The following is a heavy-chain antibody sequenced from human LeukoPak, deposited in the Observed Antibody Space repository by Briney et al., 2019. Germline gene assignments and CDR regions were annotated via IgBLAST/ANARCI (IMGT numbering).Heavy chain of an antibody. Sequence: GRSLRLSCAASGFTFSSYAMHWVRQAPGKGLEWVAVISYDGSNKYYADSVKGRFTISRDNSKNTLYLQMNSLRAEDTAVYYCAREDAPYCSSTSCYYYGMDVWGKGTTVTVSS. D-gene: IGHD2-2*01. V-gene: IGHV3-30*04. CDR3: AREDAPYCSSTSCYYYGMDV. CDR2: ISYDGSNK. J-gene: IGHJ6*04. CDR1: GFTFSSYA.